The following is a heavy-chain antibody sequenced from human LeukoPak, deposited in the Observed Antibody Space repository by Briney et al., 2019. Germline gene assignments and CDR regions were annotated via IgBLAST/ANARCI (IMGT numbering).Heavy chain of an antibody. CDR2: IYYSGST. CDR3: ARSEDYGDYVPPGAFDI. D-gene: IGHD4-17*01. Sequence: SETLSLTCTVSGGSISSYYWSWIRQPPGKGLEWIGYIYYSGSTIYNPSLKSRATISVDTSKNQFSLKLSSVTAADTAVYYCARSEDYGDYVPPGAFDIWGQGTMVTVSS. J-gene: IGHJ3*02. V-gene: IGHV4-59*01. CDR1: GGSISSYY.